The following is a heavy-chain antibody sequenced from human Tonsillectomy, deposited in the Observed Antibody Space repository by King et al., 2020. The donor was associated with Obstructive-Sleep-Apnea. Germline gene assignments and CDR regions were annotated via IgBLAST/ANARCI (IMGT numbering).Heavy chain of an antibody. CDR2: IYYSGST. D-gene: IGHD4-11*01. J-gene: IGHJ5*02. CDR1: VGSISSSSYY. V-gene: IGHV4-39*07. Sequence: QLQESGPGLVKPSETLSLICTVSVGSISSSSYYWGWIRQPPGKGLEWIGSIYYSGSTHYNPSLKSRVTISVDTSKNQFSLKLSSVTAADTAVYYCARRGNYGGGWFDPWGQGTLVTVSS. CDR3: ARRGNYGGGWFDP.